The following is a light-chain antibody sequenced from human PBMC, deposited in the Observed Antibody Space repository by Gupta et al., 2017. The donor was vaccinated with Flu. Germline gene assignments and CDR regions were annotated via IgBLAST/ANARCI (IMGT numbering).Light chain of an antibody. V-gene: IGKV1-33*01. Sequence: DIRMTQSPSFLSASVGDRVTITCQASQDIRNSLNWYQQKLGKAPKLLIYDASRLERGVPSRFSGSGSGTDFTLSISCPQPQDGATYYCEQEDYLPCVFGQGTKLEIK. CDR2: DAS. CDR3: EQEDYLPCV. CDR1: QDIRNS. J-gene: IGKJ2*01.